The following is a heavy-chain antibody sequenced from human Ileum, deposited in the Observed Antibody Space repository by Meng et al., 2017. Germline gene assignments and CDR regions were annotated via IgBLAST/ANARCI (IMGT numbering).Heavy chain of an antibody. CDR3: ARDTVGTTLGDY. CDR1: GYIFTRYG. Sequence: QVQLVQSGAEVKKPGASVKVSCKASGYIFTRYGIGWVRQAPGQGLEWMGWSSAYSGNTKYAQKLRGRVTMTTDTSTSTAYMELRNLRSDDTAVYYCARDTVGTTLGDYWGQGTLVTVSS. J-gene: IGHJ4*02. D-gene: IGHD4-23*01. V-gene: IGHV1-18*01. CDR2: SSAYSGNT.